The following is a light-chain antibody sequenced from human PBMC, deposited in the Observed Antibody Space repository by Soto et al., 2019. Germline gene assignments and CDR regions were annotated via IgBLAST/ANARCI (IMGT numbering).Light chain of an antibody. V-gene: IGLV2-14*03. J-gene: IGLJ2*01. CDR1: SSDVGAYDY. CDR2: DVT. CDR3: SSYAGTRTLV. Sequence: QSALTQPASVSGSPGQSVTISCTGTSSDVGAYDYVSWYQQDPGKAPKLIIYDVTNRPSGFSNRFSGSKSGNTASLTISGLQAEDEADYYCSSYAGTRTLVFGGGTQLTVL.